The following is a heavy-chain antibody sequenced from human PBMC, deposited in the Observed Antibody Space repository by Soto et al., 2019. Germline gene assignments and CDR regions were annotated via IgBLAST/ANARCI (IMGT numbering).Heavy chain of an antibody. CDR2: INSDGSRV. V-gene: IGHV3-74*01. J-gene: IGHJ4*02. CDR1: GFTFSSYW. D-gene: IGHD3-22*01. CDR3: VRGGSGAYYQGY. Sequence: EVQLVESGGDFVQPGGSLRLSCAASGFTFSSYWMHWVRQVPGKGLVWVSRINSDGSRVNYADSVKGRFAISRDNAKNTLYLHVNSLTVEGTAVYSCVRGGSGAYYQGYWGRGTLVSVSS.